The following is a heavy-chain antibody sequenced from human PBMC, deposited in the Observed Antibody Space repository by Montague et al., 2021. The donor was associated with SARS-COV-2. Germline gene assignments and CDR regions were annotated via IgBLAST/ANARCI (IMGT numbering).Heavy chain of an antibody. D-gene: IGHD6-19*01. J-gene: IGHJ6*03. CDR2: ISTSGSS. V-gene: IGHV4-61*09. CDR3: ARDLRGMAMAGRAYYYYYMDV. CDR1: GASISSANDY. Sequence: TLSLTCSVSGASISSANDYWTWIRQPAGKGLEWIGHISTSGSSSYNPSLKSRVTIILDTSKQQFSLELTSVTAADTAVYYCARDLRGMAMAGRAYYYYYMDVWGKGTTVTVSS.